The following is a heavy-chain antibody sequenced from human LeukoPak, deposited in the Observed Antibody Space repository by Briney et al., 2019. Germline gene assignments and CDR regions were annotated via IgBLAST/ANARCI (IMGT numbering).Heavy chain of an antibody. CDR1: GGSISSSNW. CDR2: IYHSGST. CDR3: ARVGIVVVPAATRWFDP. J-gene: IGHJ5*02. D-gene: IGHD2-2*01. Sequence: SETLSLTCAVSGGSISSSNWWRWGRPPPGKGLEWSGGIYHSGSTNYNPSLKSRVTISVDKSKNQFSLKLSSVTAADTAVYYCARVGIVVVPAATRWFDPWGQGTLVTVSS. V-gene: IGHV4-4*02.